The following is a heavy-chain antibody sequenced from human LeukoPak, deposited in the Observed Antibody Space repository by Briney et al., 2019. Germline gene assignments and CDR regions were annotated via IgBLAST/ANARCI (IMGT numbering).Heavy chain of an antibody. Sequence: ARSLRLSCAAPGFTFSSYWMSWVRQAPGKGLERVANIKQDGSEKYYVDSVKGRFTISRDNAKNSLYLQMNSLRAEDTAVYYCARVLGIRPLFDYWGQGTLVTVSS. J-gene: IGHJ4*02. CDR1: GFTFSSYW. CDR2: IKQDGSEK. D-gene: IGHD3-16*01. CDR3: ARVLGIRPLFDY. V-gene: IGHV3-7*03.